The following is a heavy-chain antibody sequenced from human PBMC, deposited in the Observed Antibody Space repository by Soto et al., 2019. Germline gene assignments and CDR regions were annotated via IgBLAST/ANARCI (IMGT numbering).Heavy chain of an antibody. J-gene: IGHJ6*02. CDR2: ISWNSGSI. CDR1: GFTFDDYA. CDR3: AKDLAAAAPYGMDV. Sequence: SLRLSCAAYGFTFDDYAMHWVRQAPGKGLEWLSGISWNSGSIGYADSVKGRFTISRDNAKNSLYLQMNSLRAEDTALYYCAKDLAAAAPYGMDVWGQGTTVTVSS. V-gene: IGHV3-9*01. D-gene: IGHD6-13*01.